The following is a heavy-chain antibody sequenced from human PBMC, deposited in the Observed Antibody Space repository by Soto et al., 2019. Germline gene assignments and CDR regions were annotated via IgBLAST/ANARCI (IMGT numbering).Heavy chain of an antibody. Sequence: GGSLRLSCAASGFTFFTNWMHWVRQAPGKGLVWVSRINSDGSVTSYADSVQGRFTISRDNAKNTLYLQMNSLKAEDTTVYYWARHAANLDPWGKGTLVTVSS. J-gene: IGHJ5*02. CDR1: GFTFFTNW. V-gene: IGHV3-74*01. CDR3: ARHAANLDP. CDR2: INSDGSVT.